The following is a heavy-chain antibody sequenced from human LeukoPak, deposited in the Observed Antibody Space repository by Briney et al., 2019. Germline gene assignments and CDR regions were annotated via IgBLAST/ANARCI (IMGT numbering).Heavy chain of an antibody. CDR3: ARDHTHYYYMDV. V-gene: IGHV1-69*05. Sequence: SVKVSCKASGGTFSSYAISWARQAPGQGLEWMGRIIPIFGTANYAQKFQGRVTITTDESTSTAYMELSSLRSEDTAVYYCARDHTHYYYMDVWGKGTTVTVSS. J-gene: IGHJ6*03. CDR1: GGTFSSYA. CDR2: IIPIFGTA.